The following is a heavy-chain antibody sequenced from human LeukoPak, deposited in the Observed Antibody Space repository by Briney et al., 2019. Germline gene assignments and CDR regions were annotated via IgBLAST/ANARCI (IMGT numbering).Heavy chain of an antibody. CDR3: ARGTSSVYSSGNY. V-gene: IGHV3-23*01. J-gene: IGHJ4*02. Sequence: GGSLRLSCAASGFTFDSFAMSWVRQAPGKGLEWVSSISGSGRSTYYDDSVKGRFAISRDNSKNTLYVQMNSLRAEDTAVYYCARGTSSVYSSGNYWGQGTLVTVSS. CDR2: ISGSGRST. D-gene: IGHD6-19*01. CDR1: GFTFDSFA.